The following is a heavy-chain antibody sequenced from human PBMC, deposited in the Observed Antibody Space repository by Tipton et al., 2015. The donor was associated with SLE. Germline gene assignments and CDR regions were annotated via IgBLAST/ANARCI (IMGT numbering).Heavy chain of an antibody. J-gene: IGHJ4*02. CDR2: AYTTGSP. CDR3: VRDKRYFDSPVKY. V-gene: IGHV4-61*02. D-gene: IGHD3-9*01. CDR1: GVSISSASYY. Sequence: TLSLTCTVSGVSISSASYYWNWIRQPAGKGLEWIGRAYTTGSPYYNPSLESRVTISVDTSKNQFSLKLASVTAADTAVYYCVRDKRYFDSPVKYWGQGILVTVSS.